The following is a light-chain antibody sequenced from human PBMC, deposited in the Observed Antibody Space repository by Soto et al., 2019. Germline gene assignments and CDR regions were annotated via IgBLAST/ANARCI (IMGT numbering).Light chain of an antibody. Sequence: MKQSPATLSVSPGERATLSCRASQSVSSNLAWYQQKPGQAPRLLIYGASTRATGIPARFTGGGSGTDFTLTVTRLEPEDSAVYYCQLYESSPLTFGGGTKVDIK. CDR3: QLYESSPLT. J-gene: IGKJ4*01. CDR2: GAS. V-gene: IGKV3-15*01. CDR1: QSVSSN.